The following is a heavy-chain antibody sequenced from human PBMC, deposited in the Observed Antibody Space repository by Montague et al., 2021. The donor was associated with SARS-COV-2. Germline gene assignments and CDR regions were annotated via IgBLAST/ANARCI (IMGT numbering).Heavy chain of an antibody. CDR2: FDHSGDT. J-gene: IGHJ2*01. CDR1: GGSISGHY. CDR3: SREFRIELWQTNWYFGL. Sequence: SETLSLTCSVSGGSISGHYWSWIRQTPGKGLEWIGNFDHSGDTKYNPSLKSRATISVDNSKNQFALRLHSVTAADTAVYYCSREFRIELWQTNWYFGLWGRGTLVTVSS. V-gene: IGHV4-59*11. D-gene: IGHD3-16*01.